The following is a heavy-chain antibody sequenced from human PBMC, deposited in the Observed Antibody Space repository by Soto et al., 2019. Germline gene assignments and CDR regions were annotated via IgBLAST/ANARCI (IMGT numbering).Heavy chain of an antibody. Sequence: EVQLVESGGGLVQPGGSLRLSCAASGFTFSSYWMHWVRQAPGKGLVWVSRINSDGSSTSYADSVKGRFTISRDNAKNTLYLQMNSLRAEDTAVYYCARYSSGCYHLYDGMDVWGQCTTVTVSS. CDR1: GFTFSSYW. CDR3: ARYSSGCYHLYDGMDV. CDR2: INSDGSST. D-gene: IGHD6-19*01. V-gene: IGHV3-74*01. J-gene: IGHJ6*02.